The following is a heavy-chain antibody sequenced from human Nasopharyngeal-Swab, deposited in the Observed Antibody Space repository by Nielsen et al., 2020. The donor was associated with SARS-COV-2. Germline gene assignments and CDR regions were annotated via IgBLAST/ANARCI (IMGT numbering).Heavy chain of an antibody. Sequence: GGSLRLSCAASGFAFSNYVMHWVRQAPGQGLQWVSSISSSTTYIYYAASVKGRFTVSRDNADNSLFLQMNSLRAEDTAVYYCVRDQTGQNRLSDYWGQGALVTVSS. D-gene: IGHD1-14*01. J-gene: IGHJ4*02. CDR1: GFAFSNYV. CDR3: VRDQTGQNRLSDY. CDR2: ISSSTTYI. V-gene: IGHV3-21*01.